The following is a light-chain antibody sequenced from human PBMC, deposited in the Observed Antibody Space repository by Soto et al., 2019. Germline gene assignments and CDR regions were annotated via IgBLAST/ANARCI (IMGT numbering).Light chain of an antibody. CDR2: DAS. CDR3: KNNINPPRLP. Sequence: DIQMTQSPSSLSASVGDRVTITCQASQDISNYLNWYQQKPGKAPKLLIYDASNLETGVPSRFSGSGSGTDFTFPIASRHPKDIPTYYCKNNINPPRLPFGLGTKLDIK. V-gene: IGKV1-33*01. J-gene: IGKJ3*01. CDR1: QDISNY.